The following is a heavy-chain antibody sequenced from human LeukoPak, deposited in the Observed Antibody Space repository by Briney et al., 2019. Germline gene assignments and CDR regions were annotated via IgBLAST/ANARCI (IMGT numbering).Heavy chain of an antibody. CDR1: GFTFSDYY. D-gene: IGHD6-19*01. CDR3: ARDGLPAASAGYSSGWFDY. Sequence: PGGSLRLSCAPSGFTFSDYYMSWIRQAPGKGLEWGSYISSSGSTIYYADSVKGRFTISRDNAKNSLYLQMNSLRAEDTAVYYCARDGLPAASAGYSSGWFDYWGQGTLLTVSS. V-gene: IGHV3-11*01. CDR2: ISSSGSTI. J-gene: IGHJ4*02.